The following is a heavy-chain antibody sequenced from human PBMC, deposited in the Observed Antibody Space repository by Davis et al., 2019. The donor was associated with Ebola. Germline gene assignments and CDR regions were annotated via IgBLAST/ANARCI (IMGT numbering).Heavy chain of an antibody. Sequence: ASVKVSCKASGYTFTSYGLNWVRQAPGQGLEWMGWISTYNGNTFYSQKFQGRVTMTRNTSISTAYMELSSLRSEDTAVYYCARGREVVVVAAFEYYGMDVWDQGTTVTVSS. V-gene: IGHV1-8*02. CDR2: ISTYNGNT. J-gene: IGHJ6*02. D-gene: IGHD2-15*01. CDR1: GYTFTSYG. CDR3: ARGREVVVVAAFEYYGMDV.